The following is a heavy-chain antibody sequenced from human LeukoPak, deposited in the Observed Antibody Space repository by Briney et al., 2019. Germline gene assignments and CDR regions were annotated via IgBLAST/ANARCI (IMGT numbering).Heavy chain of an antibody. J-gene: IGHJ4*02. CDR3: ARVYCSSTSCYPEEYYFDY. D-gene: IGHD2-2*01. V-gene: IGHV1-69*05. Sequence: SVKVSCKASGGTFSSYAISWVRQAPGQGLEWMGGIIPIFGTANYAQKFQGRVTITTDESTSTAYVELSSLRSEDTAVYYCARVYCSSTSCYPEEYYFDYWGQGTLVTVSS. CDR1: GGTFSSYA. CDR2: IIPIFGTA.